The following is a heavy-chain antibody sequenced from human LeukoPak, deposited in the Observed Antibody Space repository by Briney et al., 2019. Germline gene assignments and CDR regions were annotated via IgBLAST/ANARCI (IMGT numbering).Heavy chain of an antibody. CDR1: GFTFSDYY. V-gene: IGHV3-11*01. CDR3: ARQAGMYYDFWSGTGGWFDP. J-gene: IGHJ5*02. D-gene: IGHD3-3*01. CDR2: ISSSGSTI. Sequence: GGSLRLSCAASGFTFSDYYMSWIRQAPGKGLEWVSYISSSGSTIYYADSVKGRFTISRGNAKNSLYLQMNSLRAEDTAVYYCARQAGMYYDFWSGTGGWFDPWGQGTLVTVSS.